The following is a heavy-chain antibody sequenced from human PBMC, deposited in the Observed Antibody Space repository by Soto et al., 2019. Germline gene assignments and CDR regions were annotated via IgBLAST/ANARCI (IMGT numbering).Heavy chain of an antibody. D-gene: IGHD1-26*01. CDR2: IYSSGST. J-gene: IGHJ4*02. Sequence: QVQLQESGPGLVKPSETLSLTCTVSGGSINTYYWTWIRQPPGKGLEWIGYIYSSGSTKYNPSLKSRVTISVDTSKNQFSLNLSSVTAADTAVYYCARISRSPNSGYFDYWGQGALVTVSS. CDR1: GGSINTYY. V-gene: IGHV4-59*01. CDR3: ARISRSPNSGYFDY.